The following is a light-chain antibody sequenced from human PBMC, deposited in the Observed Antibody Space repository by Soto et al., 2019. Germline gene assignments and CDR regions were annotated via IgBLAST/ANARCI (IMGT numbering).Light chain of an antibody. V-gene: IGKV3-11*01. CDR1: QSVSSY. CDR2: DAS. J-gene: IGKJ3*01. CDR3: QQRGNWPPFT. Sequence: EIVLTQSPATLSLSPGERATLSCRASQSVSSYLAWYQHKPGQAPRLLIYDASNRATGIPARFSGRGSGTDFTLTISSLEPEDFAVYYCQQRGNWPPFTFGPGTKVDVK.